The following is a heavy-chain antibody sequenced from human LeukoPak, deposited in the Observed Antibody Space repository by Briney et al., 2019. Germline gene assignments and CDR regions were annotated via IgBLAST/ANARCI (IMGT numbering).Heavy chain of an antibody. J-gene: IGHJ4*02. CDR1: GFILSGYW. CDR3: ARSGRLSD. V-gene: IGHV3-7*01. Sequence: PGGSLRLSCAASGFILSGYWMSWVRRAPGKGLEWVANIKQDGDEKYYVDSVKGRFTISRDNAKNSLYLQMNSLRAEDTAVYYCARSGRLSDWGQGTLVTVSS. D-gene: IGHD1-26*01. CDR2: IKQDGDEK.